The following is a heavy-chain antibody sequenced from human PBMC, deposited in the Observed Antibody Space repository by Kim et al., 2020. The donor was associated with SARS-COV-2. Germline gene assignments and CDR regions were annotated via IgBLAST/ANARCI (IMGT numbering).Heavy chain of an antibody. Sequence: SETLSLTCAVYGGSFSDYNWSWIRQPPGKGLEWMGEINHSGSTNVSPAVKSRITISVDTSKSQFSLRLKSMTATDTSVYYCARGRAGVVPAPVLGLGPYYAYYAMAVSGRGPPVAVSS. CDR1: GGSFSDYN. V-gene: IGHV4-34*01. J-gene: IGHJ6*02. CDR3: ARGRAGVVPAPVLGLGPYYAYYAMAV. CDR2: INHSGST. D-gene: IGHD2-2*02.